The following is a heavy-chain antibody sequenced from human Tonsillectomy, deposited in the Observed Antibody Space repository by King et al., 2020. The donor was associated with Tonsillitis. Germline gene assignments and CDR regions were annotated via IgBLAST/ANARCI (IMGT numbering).Heavy chain of an antibody. D-gene: IGHD3-10*01. CDR2: ISYDGSNE. J-gene: IGHJ6*02. Sequence: QLVQSGGGVVQPGRSLRLSCAASGFTFSRYGMHWVRQAPGKGLEWVAVISYDGSNEYYGDLVKGRFTISRDNSKNTLYLQMNSLRAEDTAVYFCAKISNLWFGELLFSRYYYYGMDVWGQGTKVTVS. CDR3: AKISNLWFGELLFSRYYYYGMDV. V-gene: IGHV3-30*18. CDR1: GFTFSRYG.